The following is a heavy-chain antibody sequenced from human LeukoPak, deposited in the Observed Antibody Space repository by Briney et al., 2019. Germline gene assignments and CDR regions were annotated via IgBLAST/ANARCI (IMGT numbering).Heavy chain of an antibody. D-gene: IGHD2-2*01. Sequence: PGGSLRLSCAASGFTFSSYAMNRVRQAPGKGLEWVSAITSAGNTYYADSVKGRFTISRDSSKNTLYLQMNSLRSEDTAVYYCAKGGGPYHLPTDYWGQGTLVTVSS. V-gene: IGHV3-23*01. CDR1: GFTFSSYA. J-gene: IGHJ4*02. CDR3: AKGGGPYHLPTDY. CDR2: ITSAGNT.